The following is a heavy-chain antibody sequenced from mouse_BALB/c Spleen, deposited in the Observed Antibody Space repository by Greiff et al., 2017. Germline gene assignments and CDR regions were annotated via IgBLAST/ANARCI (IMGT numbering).Heavy chain of an antibody. V-gene: IGHV5-12-1*01. J-gene: IGHJ4*01. CDR2: ISSGGGST. CDR1: GFAFSSYD. D-gene: IGHD1-1*01. CDR3: ARAYGSSLYYAMDY. Sequence: EVQLVESGGGLVKPGGSLKLSCAASGFAFSSYDMSWVRQTPEKRLEWVAYISSGGGSTYYPDSVKGRFTISRDNARNILYLQMSSLRSEDTAMYYCARAYGSSLYYAMDYWGQGTSVTVSS.